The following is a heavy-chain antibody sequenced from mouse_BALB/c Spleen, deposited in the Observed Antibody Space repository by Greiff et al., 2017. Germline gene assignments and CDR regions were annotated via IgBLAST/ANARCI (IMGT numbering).Heavy chain of an antibody. CDR1: GFTFSDYY. CDR3: ARDWAYYRYDEGAMDY. CDR2: ISDGGSYT. V-gene: IGHV5-4*02. D-gene: IGHD2-14*01. Sequence: EVKLMESGGGLVKPGGSLKLSCAASGFTFSDYYMYWVRQTPEKRLEWVATISDGGSYTYYPDSVKGRFTISRDNAKNNLYLQMSSLKSEDTAMYYCARDWAYYRYDEGAMDYWGQGTSVTVSS. J-gene: IGHJ4*01.